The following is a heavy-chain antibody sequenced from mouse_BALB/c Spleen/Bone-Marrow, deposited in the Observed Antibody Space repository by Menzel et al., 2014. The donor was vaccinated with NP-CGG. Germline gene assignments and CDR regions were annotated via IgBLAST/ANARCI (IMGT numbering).Heavy chain of an antibody. V-gene: IGHV1-69*01. CDR1: GYTFTDYW. Sequence: QVQLKESGAALVMPGASVKMFCKAFGYTFTDYWMHWVKQRPGQGLEWIGAIDTSDSYTSYNQKFKGKATLTVDESSSTAYMQLSSLTSEDSAVYYCARGDWDDAYWGQGTLVTVSA. D-gene: IGHD4-1*01. CDR3: ARGDWDDAY. J-gene: IGHJ3*01. CDR2: IDTSDSYT.